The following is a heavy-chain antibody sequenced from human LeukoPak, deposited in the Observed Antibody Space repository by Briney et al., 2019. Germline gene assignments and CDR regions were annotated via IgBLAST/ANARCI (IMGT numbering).Heavy chain of an antibody. V-gene: IGHV3-23*01. Sequence: GGSLRLSCAASGFTFSSYAMSWVRQAPGKGLEWFSGISGSGGSTYYADSVKGRFTISRDNSKNTLYLQMNSLRAEDTAVYYCAKDFYGDYGMDVWGQGTTVTVSS. CDR3: AKDFYGDYGMDV. D-gene: IGHD4-17*01. CDR1: GFTFSSYA. J-gene: IGHJ6*02. CDR2: ISGSGGST.